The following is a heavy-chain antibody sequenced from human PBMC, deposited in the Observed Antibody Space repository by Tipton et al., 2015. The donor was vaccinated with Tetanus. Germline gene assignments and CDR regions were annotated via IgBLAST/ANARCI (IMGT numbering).Heavy chain of an antibody. V-gene: IGHV4-30-2*01. J-gene: IGHJ6*02. D-gene: IGHD1-1*01. Sequence: TLSLTCALSGDSISRGAYSWSWIRQPPGKGLEWIGYIYASGTTHYNPSLKSRVTISVGETNGQFSLNLTSVTAADTAVYYCARHNSYFYALDVWGQGTTVTVSS. CDR1: GDSISRGAYS. CDR3: ARHNSYFYALDV. CDR2: IYASGTT.